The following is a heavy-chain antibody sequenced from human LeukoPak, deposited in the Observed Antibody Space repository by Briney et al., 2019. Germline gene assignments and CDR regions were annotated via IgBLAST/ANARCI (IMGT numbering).Heavy chain of an antibody. CDR2: IYSGGST. CDR1: GFTVSSNY. V-gene: IGHV3-53*01. CDR3: ARDPYSGGYGDYYYYMDV. Sequence: GGSLRLSCAASGFTVSSNYMSWVRQAPGKGLEWVSVIYSGGSTYYADSVKGRFTISRDNAKNSLYLQINSLRAEDTAVYYCARDPYSGGYGDYYYYMDVWGKGTTVTISS. D-gene: IGHD1-26*01. J-gene: IGHJ6*03.